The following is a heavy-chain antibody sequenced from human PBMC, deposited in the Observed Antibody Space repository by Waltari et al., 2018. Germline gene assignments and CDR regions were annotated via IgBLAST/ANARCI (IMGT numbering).Heavy chain of an antibody. J-gene: IGHJ4*02. CDR2: IIPSFCTA. CDR1: GGTFSSYA. Sequence: QVQLVQSGAEVKKPGSSVKVSCKASGGTFSSYAISWVRQAPGQGLEWIGRIIPSFCTANYAQKFQGRVTITADKSTSTAYMELSSLRSEDTAVYYCARERGLAYCGGDCYSLLGYWGQGTLVTVSS. V-gene: IGHV1-69*13. D-gene: IGHD2-21*01. CDR3: ARERGLAYCGGDCYSLLGY.